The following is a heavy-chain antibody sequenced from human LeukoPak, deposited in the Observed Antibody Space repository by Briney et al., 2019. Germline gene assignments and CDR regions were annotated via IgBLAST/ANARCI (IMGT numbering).Heavy chain of an antibody. CDR3: AKRGSYYYDSSGYFGY. D-gene: IGHD3-22*01. V-gene: IGHV3-53*01. CDR1: GFTVSSSH. J-gene: IGHJ4*02. Sequence: GGSLRLSCAASGFTVSSSHMTWVRQTPGKGLEWASVTYSGGNTDYAASVKGRFTISRDNSKNTLYLQMNSLRAEDTAVYYCAKRGSYYYDSSGYFGYWGQGTLVTVSS. CDR2: TYSGGNT.